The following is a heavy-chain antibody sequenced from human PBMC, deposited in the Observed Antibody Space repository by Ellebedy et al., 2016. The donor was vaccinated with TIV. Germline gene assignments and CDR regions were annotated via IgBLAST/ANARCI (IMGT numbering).Heavy chain of an antibody. J-gene: IGHJ4*02. CDR2: VIPVFGTV. Sequence: ASVKVSXXASGGTFSNYAISWVRQAPGQGLEWMGRVIPVFGTVNYTQKYQARVTISADESTSTAYMELSSLRSEDTAVYYFARVLYDYIWGSYREFDYWGQGTLVTVSS. CDR3: ARVLYDYIWGSYREFDY. D-gene: IGHD3-16*02. CDR1: GGTFSNYA. V-gene: IGHV1-69*13.